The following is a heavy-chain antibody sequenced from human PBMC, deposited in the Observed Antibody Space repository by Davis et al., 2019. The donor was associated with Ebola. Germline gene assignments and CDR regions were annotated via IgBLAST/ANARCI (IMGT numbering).Heavy chain of an antibody. D-gene: IGHD3-3*01. CDR3: ARVRDERFLEWLYIDY. CDR1: GGSISSYY. J-gene: IGHJ4*02. V-gene: IGHV4-59*12. CDR2: IYYSGST. Sequence: MPSETLSLTCTVSGGSISSYYWSWIRQPPGKGLEWIGYIYYSGSTNYNPSLKSRVTISVDTSKNQFSLKLSSVTAADTAVYYCARVRDERFLEWLYIDYWGQGTLVTVSS.